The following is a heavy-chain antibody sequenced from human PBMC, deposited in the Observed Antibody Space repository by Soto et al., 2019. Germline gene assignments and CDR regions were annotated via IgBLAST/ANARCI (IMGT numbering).Heavy chain of an antibody. CDR2: IIPIFGTA. Sequence: GASVKVSSKASGGTFSSYAISWVRQAPVQGLEWMGGIIPIFGTANYAQKFQGRVTITADESTSTAYMELSSLRSEDTAVYYCAREPPWGYSGYDFPHDAFDIWGQGTMVTVSS. CDR3: AREPPWGYSGYDFPHDAFDI. CDR1: GGTFSSYA. J-gene: IGHJ3*02. V-gene: IGHV1-69*13. D-gene: IGHD5-12*01.